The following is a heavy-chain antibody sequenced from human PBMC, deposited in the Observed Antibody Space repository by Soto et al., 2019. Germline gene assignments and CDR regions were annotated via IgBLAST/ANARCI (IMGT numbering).Heavy chain of an antibody. CDR3: ARAAYDSSGYYHFDY. D-gene: IGHD3-22*01. CDR2: IYHSGST. V-gene: IGHV4-30-2*01. J-gene: IGHJ4*02. Sequence: PSETLSLTCPVSGGSISSGGYSWSWIRQPPGKGLEWIGYIYHSGSTYYNPSLKSRVTISVDRSRNQFSLKLTSVTAADTAVYYCARAAYDSSGYYHFDYWGQGTLVTVSS. CDR1: GGSISSGGYS.